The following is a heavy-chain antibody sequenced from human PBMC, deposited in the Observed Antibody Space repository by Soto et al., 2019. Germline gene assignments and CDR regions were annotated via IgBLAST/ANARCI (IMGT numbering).Heavy chain of an antibody. Sequence: GESLKLSCKGSGYSFTSYWIGWVRQMPGKGLEWMGIIYPGDSDTRYSPSFQGQVAISADKSVSTAYLQWSSLKASDTAMYYCARPTSAYPNDAFDIWGQGTMVTVSS. CDR1: GYSFTSYW. J-gene: IGHJ3*02. D-gene: IGHD3-22*01. V-gene: IGHV5-51*01. CDR2: IYPGDSDT. CDR3: ARPTSAYPNDAFDI.